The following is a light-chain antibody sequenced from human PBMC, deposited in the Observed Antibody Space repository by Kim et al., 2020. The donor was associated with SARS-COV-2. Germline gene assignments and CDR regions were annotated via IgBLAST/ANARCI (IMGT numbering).Light chain of an antibody. CDR3: QQYGSSPSYS. Sequence: SPGERATLSCRDSQSVSSSYLAWYQQKPGQAPRLLIYGASSRATGIPDRFSGSGSGTDFTLTISRLEPEDFAVYYCQQYGSSPSYSFGQGTKLEI. CDR1: QSVSSSY. CDR2: GAS. V-gene: IGKV3-20*01. J-gene: IGKJ2*03.